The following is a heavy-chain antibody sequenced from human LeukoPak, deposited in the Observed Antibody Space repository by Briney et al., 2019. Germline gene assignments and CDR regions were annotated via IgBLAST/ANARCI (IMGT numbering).Heavy chain of an antibody. CDR2: INPDSGAT. J-gene: IGHJ4*02. D-gene: IGHD2-8*02. V-gene: IGHV1-2*02. CDR3: ARDFTGGYFDF. Sequence: GASVKVSCKTSGYTFTDFYVHWVRQAPGQGVDRMGWINPDSGATNYAQKFQGRVSMTRDTSISTAYMELSRLRSDDTAVYYCARDFTGGYFDFWGQGTLVTVSS. CDR1: GYTFTDFY.